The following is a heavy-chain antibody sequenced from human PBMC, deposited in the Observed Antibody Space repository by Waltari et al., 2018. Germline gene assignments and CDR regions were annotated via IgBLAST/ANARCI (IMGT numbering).Heavy chain of an antibody. J-gene: IGHJ4*02. V-gene: IGHV1-2*02. CDR3: ARGAQHWLVYYFDY. Sequence: QVQLVQSGAEVKKPGASVKVSCKASGYPFTGSYMHWVRQAPGQGLEWMGWFNPNSGGTNYAQKFQGRVTMTRDTSITTAYMELSRLRSDDTAVYYCARGAQHWLVYYFDYWGQGTLVTVSS. CDR2: FNPNSGGT. D-gene: IGHD6-19*01. CDR1: GYPFTGSY.